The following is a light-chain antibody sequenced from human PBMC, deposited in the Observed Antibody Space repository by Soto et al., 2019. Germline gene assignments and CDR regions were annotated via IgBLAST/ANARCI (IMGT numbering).Light chain of an antibody. V-gene: IGKV3-20*01. CDR3: QQSYSTPYT. CDR2: GAS. Sequence: DIVLTQSPGTLSLSPGERATLSCRASQTVSSSYLAWYQQKPGQAPRLLIYGASTRAAGIPDRFSGSGSGTDFTLTISRLEPEDFATYYCQQSYSTPYTFGQGTKLEIK. J-gene: IGKJ2*01. CDR1: QTVSSSY.